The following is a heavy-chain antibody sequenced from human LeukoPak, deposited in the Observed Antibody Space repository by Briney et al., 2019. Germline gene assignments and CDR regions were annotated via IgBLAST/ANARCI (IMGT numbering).Heavy chain of an antibody. CDR3: ARQTMTTADAFDI. J-gene: IGHJ3*02. CDR1: GGSISSHF. CDR2: IYYSGSTDYSGST. V-gene: IGHV4-59*08. D-gene: IGHD4-17*01. Sequence: SETLSLTCTVSGGSISSHFWSWFLQPPGKGLEWIAYIYYSGSTDYSGSTDYNPSLKSRVTISVDTSKKQFSLKLSSVTAGDTAVYYCARQTMTTADAFDIWGQGTMVTVSS.